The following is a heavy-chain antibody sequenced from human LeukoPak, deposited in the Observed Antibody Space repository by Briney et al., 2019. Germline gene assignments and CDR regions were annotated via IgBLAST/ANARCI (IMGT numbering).Heavy chain of an antibody. CDR1: GYTFTSYG. V-gene: IGHV1-18*01. Sequence: GASVKVSCKASGYTFTSYGISWVRQAPGQGLEWMGWISAYNGNTNYAQKLQGRVTMTTDTSTSTAYMELRSLRSDDTAVYYCARDPYYDYVWGSYRPPWFDPWGQGTLVTVSS. CDR2: ISAYNGNT. D-gene: IGHD3-16*02. CDR3: ARDPYYDYVWGSYRPPWFDP. J-gene: IGHJ5*02.